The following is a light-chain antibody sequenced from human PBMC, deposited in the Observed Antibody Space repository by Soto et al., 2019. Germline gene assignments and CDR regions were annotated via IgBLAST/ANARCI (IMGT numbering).Light chain of an antibody. V-gene: IGKV3-20*01. CDR2: GAS. CDR1: QSVSSSSY. J-gene: IGKJ2*01. Sequence: EIVLTQSPGTLSLSPGERATLSCRASQSVSSSSYLAWYQQKPGQAPRLLIYGASSRATGIPDRFSGSGSATVFTLAISRLEPEGFAVYYCRQYGSSPSYTFGQGTKLEIK. CDR3: RQYGSSPSYT.